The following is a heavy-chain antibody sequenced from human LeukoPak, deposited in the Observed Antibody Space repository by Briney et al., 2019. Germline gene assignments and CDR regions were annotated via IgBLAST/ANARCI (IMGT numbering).Heavy chain of an antibody. CDR2: IYYSGST. Sequence: PSETLSLTCAVSGGSISSNSYYWGWIRQPPGKGLEWIGSIYYSGSTYYNPSLKSRVTISVDTSKNQFSLKLSSVTAADTAVYYCARASYYYDSSGYRPGAYGAFDIWGQGTMVTVSS. V-gene: IGHV4-39*07. CDR3: ARASYYYDSSGYRPGAYGAFDI. CDR1: GGSISSNSYY. D-gene: IGHD3-22*01. J-gene: IGHJ3*02.